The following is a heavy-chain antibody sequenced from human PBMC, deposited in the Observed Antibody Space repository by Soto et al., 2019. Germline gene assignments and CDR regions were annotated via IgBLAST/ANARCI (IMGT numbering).Heavy chain of an antibody. CDR2: ISSSSSYI. J-gene: IGHJ4*02. CDR1: GFTFSSYS. CDR3: ARDQPGYSYGYGLGY. Sequence: EVQLVESGGGLVKPGGSLRLSCAASGFTFSSYSMNWVRQAPGKGLEWVSSISSSSSYIYYADSVKGRFTISSDNAKNSLYLQMNSLRAEDKAVYYCARDQPGYSYGYGLGYWGQGTLVTVSS. D-gene: IGHD5-18*01. V-gene: IGHV3-21*01.